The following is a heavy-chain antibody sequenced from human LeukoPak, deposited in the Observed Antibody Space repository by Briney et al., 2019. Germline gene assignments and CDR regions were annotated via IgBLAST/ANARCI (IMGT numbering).Heavy chain of an antibody. CDR3: ARDSQYSGYAQFYY. Sequence: SVKVSRKASGATFCSYALSWVRQPPAQGQERMGRIITIIGIANYAQKFPGRVTITADKSTSTAYMELSSLRSDDTAVYYCARDSQYSGYAQFYYWGQGTLVTVSS. V-gene: IGHV1-69*04. J-gene: IGHJ4*02. CDR2: IITIIGIA. D-gene: IGHD5-12*01. CDR1: GATFCSYA.